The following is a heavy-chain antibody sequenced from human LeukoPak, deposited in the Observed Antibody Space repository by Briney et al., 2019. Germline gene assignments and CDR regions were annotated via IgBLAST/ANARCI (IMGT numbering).Heavy chain of an antibody. D-gene: IGHD1-1*01. CDR3: ARENREDNWNDGAFDI. Sequence: SVKVSCKASGGTFSSYAISWVRQAPGQGLEWMGGIIPIFGTANYAQKFQGRVTITTDESTSTAYMELSSLRSEDTAVYYCARENREDNWNDGAFDIWGQGTIVTVSS. CDR2: IIPIFGTA. CDR1: GGTFSSYA. J-gene: IGHJ3*02. V-gene: IGHV1-69*05.